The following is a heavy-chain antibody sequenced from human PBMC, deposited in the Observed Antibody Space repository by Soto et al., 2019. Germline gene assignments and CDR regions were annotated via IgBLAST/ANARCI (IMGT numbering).Heavy chain of an antibody. J-gene: IGHJ4*02. CDR1: GGSISSGGYY. CDR2: IYYSGST. D-gene: IGHD6-19*01. V-gene: IGHV4-31*03. CDR3: ARDMYSSGWHGY. Sequence: PSETLSLTCTVSGGSISSGGYYWSWIRQHPGKGLEWIGYIYYSGSTYYNPSLKSRVTISVDTSKDQFSLKLSSVTAADTAVYYCARDMYSSGWHGYWGQGTLVTVSS.